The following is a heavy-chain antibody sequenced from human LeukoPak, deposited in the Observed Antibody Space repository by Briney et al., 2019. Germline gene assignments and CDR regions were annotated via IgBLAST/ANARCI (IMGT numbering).Heavy chain of an antibody. CDR1: GFTFSTYV. V-gene: IGHV3-23*01. CDR2: ISGSGDNT. CDR3: AKGSGYDTDFDY. J-gene: IGHJ4*02. Sequence: GGSLRLSCAASGFTFSTYVMSWVRQAPGKGLEWVSGISGSGDNTYYADSVKGRFTVSRDNSKNTLYLQMNSLRAEDTAIYYCAKGSGYDTDFDYWGQGTLVAVSS. D-gene: IGHD3-9*01.